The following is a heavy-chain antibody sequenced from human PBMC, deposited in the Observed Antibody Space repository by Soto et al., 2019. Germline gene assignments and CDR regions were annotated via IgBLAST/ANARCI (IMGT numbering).Heavy chain of an antibody. CDR3: AREIIPLTTDWYFDL. V-gene: IGHV4-30-4*08. D-gene: IGHD4-17*01. Sequence: SQPLPLTCTVACGSIGDLVYCWSWIRPPPGKGLEWIGYIFDSGSTYYNPSLKSRVTISVDTSKNQFSLRLSSVTAADTAVYYCAREIIPLTTDWYFDLWGRGTLVTVSS. J-gene: IGHJ2*01. CDR2: IFDSGST. CDR1: CGSIGDLVYC.